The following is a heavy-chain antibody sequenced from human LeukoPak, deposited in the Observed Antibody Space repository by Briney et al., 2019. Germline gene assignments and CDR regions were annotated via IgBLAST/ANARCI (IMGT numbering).Heavy chain of an antibody. J-gene: IGHJ4*02. CDR1: GGPISSYY. Sequence: ASQTLSLTCTVSGGPISSYYWSWIRQPPGKGLEWIGYIYYSGSTNHNPSLKSRVTISVDTAKNQFSLRLSSVTAADTAVYYCARASWVFGLDYWGQGTLVTVSS. D-gene: IGHD3-10*02. CDR2: IYYSGST. V-gene: IGHV4-59*01. CDR3: ARASWVFGLDY.